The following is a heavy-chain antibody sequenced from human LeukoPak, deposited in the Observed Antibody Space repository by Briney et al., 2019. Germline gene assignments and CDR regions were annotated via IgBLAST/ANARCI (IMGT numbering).Heavy chain of an antibody. D-gene: IGHD4-17*01. V-gene: IGHV4-59*01. J-gene: IGHJ4*02. CDR2: IYYSGST. Sequence: PSETLSLTCTVSGGSISSYYWSWIRQPPGKGLEWIGYIYYSGSTNYNPSLKSRVTISVDTSKNQFSLKLSSVTAADTAVYYCARERDDYGEMGMDYWGQGTLVTVSS. CDR3: ARERDDYGEMGMDY. CDR1: GGSISSYY.